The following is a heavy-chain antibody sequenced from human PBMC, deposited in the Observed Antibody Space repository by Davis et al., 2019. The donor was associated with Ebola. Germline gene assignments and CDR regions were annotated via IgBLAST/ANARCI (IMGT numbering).Heavy chain of an antibody. D-gene: IGHD1-1*01. CDR3: VGDGYGGNWFDP. Sequence: ASVKVSCKTSGYSFTTYGIMWVRQAPGQGLEWMGWIDANSGKIRYAQKFQGEVTMTTDTSTNTAFMELRSLRSDDSATYFCVGDGYGGNWFDPWGQGTQLTVSS. CDR1: GYSFTTYG. CDR2: IDANSGKI. V-gene: IGHV1-18*01. J-gene: IGHJ5*02.